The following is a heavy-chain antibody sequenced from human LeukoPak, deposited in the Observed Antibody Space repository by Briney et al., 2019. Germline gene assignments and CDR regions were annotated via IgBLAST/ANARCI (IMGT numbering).Heavy chain of an antibody. CDR1: GGSISSSSYY. CDR2: IYYSGST. D-gene: IGHD2-15*01. J-gene: IGHJ5*02. V-gene: IGHV4-39*01. Sequence: SETLSLTCTVSGGSISSSSYYWGWIRQPPGKGLEWIGSIYYSGSTYYNPSLKSRVTISVDTSKNQFSLKLSSVTAADTAVYYCARQGRNCSGGSCRPNWFDPWGQGTLVTVSS. CDR3: ARQGRNCSGGSCRPNWFDP.